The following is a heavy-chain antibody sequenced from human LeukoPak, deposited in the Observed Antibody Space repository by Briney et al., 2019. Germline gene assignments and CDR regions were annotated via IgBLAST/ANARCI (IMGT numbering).Heavy chain of an antibody. V-gene: IGHV1-2*02. CDR3: ARDGLGYSSSFFY. D-gene: IGHD6-6*01. CDR1: GYTFTGYY. Sequence: GASVKVSCKASGYTFTGYYMHWVRQAPGQGLEWMGWINPNSGGTNYAQKFQGRVTMTRDTSISTAYMELSRLRSDDTAVYYCARDGLGYSSSFFYRGQGTLVTVSS. CDR2: INPNSGGT. J-gene: IGHJ4*02.